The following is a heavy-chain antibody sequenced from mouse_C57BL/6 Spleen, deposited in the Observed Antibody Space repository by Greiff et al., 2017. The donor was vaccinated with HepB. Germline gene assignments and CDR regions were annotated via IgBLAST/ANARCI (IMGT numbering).Heavy chain of an antibody. Sequence: QVQLQQSGPELVKPGASVKISCKASGYAFSSSWMNWVKQRPGKGLEWIGRIYPGDGDTNYNGKFKGKATLTADKSSSTAYMQLSSLTSEDSAVYICARSHYYGSRYAMDYWRQGTPVTVPS. D-gene: IGHD1-1*01. CDR1: GYAFSSSW. CDR3: ARSHYYGSRYAMDY. J-gene: IGHJ4*01. CDR2: IYPGDGDT. V-gene: IGHV1-82*01.